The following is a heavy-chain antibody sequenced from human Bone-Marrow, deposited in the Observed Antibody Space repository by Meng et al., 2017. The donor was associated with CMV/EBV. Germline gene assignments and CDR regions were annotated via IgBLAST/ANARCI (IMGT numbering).Heavy chain of an antibody. D-gene: IGHD6-6*01. CDR1: GFTFSNYW. J-gene: IGHJ6*02. V-gene: IGHV3-74*01. CDR2: IKNDGSST. CDR3: ARAWRIAAPREGFNYYGMDV. Sequence: GGSLRLSWTASGFTFSNYWMHWVRQAPGKGLVWVSRIKNDGSSTSQADSVKGRVPISRDNAKKTPFVQMNSLRAEDTAVYYCARAWRIAAPREGFNYYGMDVWGQGTTVTVSS.